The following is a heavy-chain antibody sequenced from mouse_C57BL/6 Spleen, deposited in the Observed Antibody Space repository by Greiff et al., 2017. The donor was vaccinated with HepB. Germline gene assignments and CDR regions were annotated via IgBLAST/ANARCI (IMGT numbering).Heavy chain of an antibody. D-gene: IGHD2-4*01. V-gene: IGHV1-82*01. J-gene: IGHJ2*01. CDR2: IYPGDGDT. CDR3: ARSDDYDVPLGY. Sequence: QAQLQQSGPELVKPGASVKISCKASGYAFSSSWMNWVKQRPGKGLEWIGRIYPGDGDTNYNGKFKGKATLTADKSSSTAYMQLSSLTSEDSAVYFCARSDDYDVPLGYWGQGTTLTVSS. CDR1: GYAFSSSW.